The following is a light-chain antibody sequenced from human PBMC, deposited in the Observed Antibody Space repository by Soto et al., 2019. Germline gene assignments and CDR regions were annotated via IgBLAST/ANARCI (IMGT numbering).Light chain of an antibody. CDR1: SSDIGGYNY. J-gene: IGLJ6*01. CDR2: EVS. Sequence: QSVLTQPASVSGSPGQSITISCAGTSSDIGGYNYGSWYQQHPGKAPKVMIYEVSNRPSGVSNRFSGSKSGNTASLTISGLQAEDEADYYCNSYTSSSTLYVFGSGTKLTVL. V-gene: IGLV2-14*01. CDR3: NSYTSSSTLYV.